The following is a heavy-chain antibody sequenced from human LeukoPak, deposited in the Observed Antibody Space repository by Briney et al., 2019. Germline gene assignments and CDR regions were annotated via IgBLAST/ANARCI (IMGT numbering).Heavy chain of an antibody. CDR1: AYTFTSYD. V-gene: IGHV1-8*01. CDR2: MNPNSGNT. CDR3: ARGSNAFDI. J-gene: IGHJ3*02. Sequence: ASVKVSCKASAYTFTSYDINWVRQVTGQGLEWMGWMNPNSGNTGYAQNFQGRVTMTRNTSISTAYMELSSMRSEDTAVYYCARGSNAFDIWGQGTMVTVSS.